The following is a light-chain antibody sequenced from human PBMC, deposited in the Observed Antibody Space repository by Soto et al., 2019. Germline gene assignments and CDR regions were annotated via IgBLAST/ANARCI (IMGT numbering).Light chain of an antibody. CDR3: QQRSNWLT. CDR2: DAS. V-gene: IGKV3-11*01. J-gene: IGKJ4*01. Sequence: EIVLTQSPATLSLSPGERATLSCRASQSVSSYLAWYRQKPGQAPRLLIYDASNRATGIPARFSGSGSGTDFTLTISNLEPEDFTVYYCQQRSNWLTFGGGTKVDIK. CDR1: QSVSSY.